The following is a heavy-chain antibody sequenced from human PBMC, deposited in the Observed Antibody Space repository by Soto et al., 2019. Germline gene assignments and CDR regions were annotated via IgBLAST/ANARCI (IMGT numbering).Heavy chain of an antibody. J-gene: IGHJ4*02. CDR1: GGSISSYY. CDR3: AGLYPYESSGYHLNY. CDR2: IYYSGST. D-gene: IGHD3-22*01. V-gene: IGHV4-59*01. Sequence: PSETLSLTCTVSGGSISSYYWSWIRQPPGKGLEWIGYIYYSGSTNYNPSPKSRVTISVDTSKNQFSLKLSSVTAADTAVFYCAGLYPYESSGYHLNYWGQGALVTVSS.